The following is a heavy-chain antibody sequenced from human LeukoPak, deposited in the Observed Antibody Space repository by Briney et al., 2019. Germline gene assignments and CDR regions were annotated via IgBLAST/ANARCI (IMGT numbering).Heavy chain of an antibody. Sequence: SETLSLTCTVSGGSISSSSYYWGWIRQPPGKGLEWVGSIYYSGSTYYNPSLKSRVTISVDTSKNQFSLKLSSVTAADTAVYYCARLLYYYDSSGLDYWGQGTLVTVSS. CDR1: GGSISSSSYY. CDR3: ARLLYYYDSSGLDY. D-gene: IGHD3-22*01. CDR2: IYYSGST. V-gene: IGHV4-39*01. J-gene: IGHJ4*02.